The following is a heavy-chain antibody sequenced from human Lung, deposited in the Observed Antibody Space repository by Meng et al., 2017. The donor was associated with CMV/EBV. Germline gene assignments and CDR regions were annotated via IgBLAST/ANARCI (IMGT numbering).Heavy chain of an antibody. Sequence: LQESGPVLVMPSGTLSLTCGDSVVSMFRNIRCTWVRQRPGKGLKWIGDIDDSGSTNYNPSLNSRISISLDKSKNHFSLKVNSVTAADTAVYYCARGKQDAWELLAYWGQGALVTVSS. J-gene: IGHJ4*02. D-gene: IGHD1-26*01. CDR1: VVSMFRNIR. CDR2: IDDSGST. CDR3: ARGKQDAWELLAY. V-gene: IGHV4-4*02.